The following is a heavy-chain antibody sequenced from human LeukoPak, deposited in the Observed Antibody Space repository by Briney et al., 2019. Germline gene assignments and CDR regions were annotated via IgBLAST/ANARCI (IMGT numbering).Heavy chain of an antibody. D-gene: IGHD4-17*01. J-gene: IGHJ4*02. CDR1: GYTFTSYY. V-gene: IGHV1-46*01. Sequence: ASVKVSCKASGYTFTSYYIHWVRQAPGQGLEWMGIMNPSGGSTNYAQKFQGRVTMTRDTSTSTVYMELSSLRSDDTAVYFCAREPYGDYVGPGDYWSQGTLVTVSS. CDR3: AREPYGDYVGPGDY. CDR2: MNPSGGST.